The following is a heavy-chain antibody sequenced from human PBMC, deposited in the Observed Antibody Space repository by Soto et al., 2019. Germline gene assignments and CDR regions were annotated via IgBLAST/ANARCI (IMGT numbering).Heavy chain of an antibody. Sequence: QVQLQESGPGLVKPSGTLSLTCAVSGGSISSSNWWNWFRQPPGEGLEWIGEISHSGSTNSNPSLKSIVTISVDKSKNQFSLILVTVTAADTAIYYCAKRSRRISSLNYGWFDPWGQGTVVTVSS. CDR1: GGSISSSNW. D-gene: IGHD3-16*01. CDR2: ISHSGST. V-gene: IGHV4-4*02. CDR3: AKRSRRISSLNYGWFDP. J-gene: IGHJ5*02.